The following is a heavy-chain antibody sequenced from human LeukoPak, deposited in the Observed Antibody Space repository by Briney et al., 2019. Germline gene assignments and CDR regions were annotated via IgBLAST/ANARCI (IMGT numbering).Heavy chain of an antibody. J-gene: IGHJ4*02. V-gene: IGHV1-46*01. Sequence: ASVKVSCKASGYTFTSNYIHWVRQAPGQGLEWMGMIYPRDGSTSYAQKFQGRVTVTRDTSTSTVYMELSSLRSEDTAVYYCAREVQRRIVVVPAARNRVFDYWGQGTLVTVSS. CDR3: AREVQRRIVVVPAARNRVFDY. D-gene: IGHD2-2*01. CDR1: GYTFTSNY. CDR2: IYPRDGST.